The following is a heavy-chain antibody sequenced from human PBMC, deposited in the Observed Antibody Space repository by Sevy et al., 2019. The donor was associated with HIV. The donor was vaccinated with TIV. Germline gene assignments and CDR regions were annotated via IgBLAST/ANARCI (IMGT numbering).Heavy chain of an antibody. CDR2: IRSKAGGGTT. D-gene: IGHD2-15*01. V-gene: IGHV3-15*01. Sequence: GGSLRLSCAASGFSFSNAWMSWVRQSPGKGLEWVGRIRSKAGGGTTDYAAIVKGKFTISRDDSRDILYLQLNSLEIEDTAIYYCTTDHRRDGIVVVPFEYWGQGTLVTVSS. J-gene: IGHJ4*02. CDR1: GFSFSNAW. CDR3: TTDHRRDGIVVVPFEY.